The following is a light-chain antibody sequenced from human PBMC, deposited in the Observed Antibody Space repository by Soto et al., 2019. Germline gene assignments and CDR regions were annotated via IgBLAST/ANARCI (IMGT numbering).Light chain of an antibody. Sequence: QSALTRPASVSGSPGQSITISCTGTSSDVGAYNYVSWYQQHPGKAPKLMIYDVIDRPSGVSNRFSGSKSGNTASLTISGLQTEDEADYYCGSYTTSNTVVFGGGTKLTVL. CDR1: SSDVGAYNY. J-gene: IGLJ3*02. CDR3: GSYTTSNTVV. CDR2: DVI. V-gene: IGLV2-14*01.